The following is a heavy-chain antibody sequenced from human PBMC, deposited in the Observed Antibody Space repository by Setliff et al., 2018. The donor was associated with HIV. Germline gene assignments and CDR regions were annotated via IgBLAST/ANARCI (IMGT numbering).Heavy chain of an antibody. CDR1: GGSISSSSYY. CDR3: ARGAYDYVWGSSPNGAFDI. V-gene: IGHV4-39*01. Sequence: LSLTCTVSGGSISSSSYYWGWIRQPPGKGLEWIGSIYYSGSTYYNPSLKSRVTISVDTSKNQFSLKLSSVTAADTAVYYCARGAYDYVWGSSPNGAFDIWGQGTMVTVSS. J-gene: IGHJ3*02. CDR2: IYYSGST. D-gene: IGHD3-16*01.